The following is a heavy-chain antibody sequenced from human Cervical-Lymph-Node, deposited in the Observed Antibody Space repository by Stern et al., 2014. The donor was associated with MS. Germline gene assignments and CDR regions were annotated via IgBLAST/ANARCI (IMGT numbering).Heavy chain of an antibody. CDR3: ARKDYGDYLGVDY. CDR2: INPKNGGT. J-gene: IGHJ4*02. CDR1: GYSFTDYY. Sequence: QVQLVQSGAEVKKPGASVKVSFKASGYSFTDYYMHWVRQAPGQGLEWMGRINPKNGGTHYAQKFQGRVTLTGDTSISTAYMEVSRLSSDDTAVYYCARKDYGDYLGVDYWGQGTLVTVSS. V-gene: IGHV1-2*06. D-gene: IGHD4-17*01.